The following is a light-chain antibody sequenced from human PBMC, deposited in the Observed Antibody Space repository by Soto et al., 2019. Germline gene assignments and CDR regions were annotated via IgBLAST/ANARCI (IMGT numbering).Light chain of an antibody. CDR2: DAS. J-gene: IGKJ1*01. V-gene: IGKV1-5*01. CDR1: QSLNNR. Sequence: DIQLTQSPSTLSASVGDRVTITCRASQSLNNRLAWYQQKPGKAPKLLIYDASTLESGVSSRFSGTGSETECTLTITDLQADDLATYFCHQYKTYSTFGQRTKLDI. CDR3: HQYKTYST.